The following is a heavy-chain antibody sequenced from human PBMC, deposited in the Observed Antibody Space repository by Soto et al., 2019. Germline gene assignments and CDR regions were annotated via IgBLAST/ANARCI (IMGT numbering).Heavy chain of an antibody. Sequence: GESLKISCKGSGYGFTSYWISWVRQMPGKGLEWMGRIDPSDSYTNYSPSFQGHVTISADKSISTAYLQWSSLKASDTAMYYCARRPSYSSSWHNWFDPWGQGTLVTSPQ. J-gene: IGHJ5*02. D-gene: IGHD6-13*01. CDR3: ARRPSYSSSWHNWFDP. V-gene: IGHV5-10-1*01. CDR1: GYGFTSYW. CDR2: IDPSDSYT.